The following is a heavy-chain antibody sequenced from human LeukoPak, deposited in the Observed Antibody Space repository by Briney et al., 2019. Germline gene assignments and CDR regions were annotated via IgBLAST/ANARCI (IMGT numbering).Heavy chain of an antibody. CDR2: ISGRGGRI. J-gene: IGHJ6*03. D-gene: IGHD2-2*02. V-gene: IGHV3-23*01. Sequence: PGGSLRLSCADSGFTLSSYVMSWVRQAPGKGLEWVSSISGRGGRIYYADSVKGRFIISRDNSKNMLYLQMNSLRDEDTALYYCARGGPYCSSTSCYNDYYYMDVWGKGTTVTVSS. CDR1: GFTLSSYV. CDR3: ARGGPYCSSTSCYNDYYYMDV.